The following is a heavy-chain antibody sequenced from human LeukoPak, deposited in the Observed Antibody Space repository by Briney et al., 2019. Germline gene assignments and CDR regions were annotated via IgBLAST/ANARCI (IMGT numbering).Heavy chain of an antibody. CDR1: GFTFSSYA. V-gene: IGHV3-64D*09. J-gene: IGHJ4*02. Sequence: GGSLRLSCSASGFTFSSYAMHWVRQAPGKGLEYVSSISSNGGSTYYADSVKGRFTISRDNSKNTLYLQMSSLRAEDTAVYYCVKDGLDVVVVPEFDYWGQGTLVTVSS. CDR2: ISSNGGST. CDR3: VKDGLDVVVVPEFDY. D-gene: IGHD2-15*01.